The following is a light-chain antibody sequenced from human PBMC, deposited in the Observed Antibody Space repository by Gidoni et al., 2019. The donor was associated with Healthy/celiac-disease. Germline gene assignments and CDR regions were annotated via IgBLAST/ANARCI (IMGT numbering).Light chain of an antibody. J-gene: IGKJ5*01. CDR1: QSISSY. CDR2: AAS. CDR3: QQSYSTPAIT. Sequence: DIQMTQSPSSLSASVVDRVTITCRASQSISSYLNWYQQKPGKAPKLLIYAASSLQSGVPSRFSGSGSGTDFNLTISSLQPEDFVTYYCQQSYSTPAITFGQGTRLEIK. V-gene: IGKV1-39*01.